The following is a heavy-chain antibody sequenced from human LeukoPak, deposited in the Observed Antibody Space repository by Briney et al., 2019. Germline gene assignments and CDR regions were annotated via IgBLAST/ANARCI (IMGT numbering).Heavy chain of an antibody. CDR2: MNPNSGNT. Sequence: ASVKVSRKASGYTFINYDINWVRQATGQGLEWMGWMNPNSGNTGYAQRLQGRVTMTRDTSINTAYMELSSLRSEDTAVYYCARGGTEGLWPDYWGQGTLVTVST. CDR3: ARGGTEGLWPDY. D-gene: IGHD2-21*01. CDR1: GYTFINYD. V-gene: IGHV1-8*01. J-gene: IGHJ4*02.